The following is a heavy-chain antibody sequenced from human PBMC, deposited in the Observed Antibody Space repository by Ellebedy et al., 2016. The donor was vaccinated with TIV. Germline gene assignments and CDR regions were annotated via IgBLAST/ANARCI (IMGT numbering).Heavy chain of an antibody. V-gene: IGHV3-7*04. CDR1: GFTFRRYW. CDR3: ARDTVEVPGGDAFDI. D-gene: IGHD2-2*01. CDR2: IKFDEVEA. J-gene: IGHJ3*02. Sequence: PGGSLRLSCAASGFTFRRYWMGWLRQAPGKGMEWVAHIKFDEVEAYHADSVKGRFVISRDNARKSLYLQMNSLRVGDTAVYYCARDTVEVPGGDAFDIWGQGTTVTVSS.